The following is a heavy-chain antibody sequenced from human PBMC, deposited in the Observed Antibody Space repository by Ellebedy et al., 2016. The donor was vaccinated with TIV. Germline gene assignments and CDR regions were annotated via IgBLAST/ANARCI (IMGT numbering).Heavy chain of an antibody. Sequence: GESLKISXAASGFTFSRHDMHWVRQATGKGLEWDSAIGTAGDTYYPGSVKGRFTISRENAKNSLYLQMNSLRAEDTAVYYCARGYSGSPPGNWGQGTLVTVSS. D-gene: IGHD1-26*01. V-gene: IGHV3-13*01. J-gene: IGHJ4*02. CDR3: ARGYSGSPPGN. CDR1: GFTFSRHD. CDR2: IGTAGDT.